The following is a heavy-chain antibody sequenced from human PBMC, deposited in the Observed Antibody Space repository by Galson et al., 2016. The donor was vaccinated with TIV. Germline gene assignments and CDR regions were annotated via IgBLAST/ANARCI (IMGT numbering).Heavy chain of an antibody. CDR1: GFSLNAYG. CDR3: ARSAAFGKRLWYVFDS. CDR2: IGYDGITK. V-gene: IGHV3-33*08. D-gene: IGHD6-13*01. Sequence: SLRLSCAVSGFSLNAYGTHWVRQAPGKGLEWVAVIGYDGITKYYADSVNGRFTISRDTSTNTLSLQMNSLTGEDTAMYYCARSAAFGKRLWYVFDSWGQGSMVTVSS. J-gene: IGHJ4*02.